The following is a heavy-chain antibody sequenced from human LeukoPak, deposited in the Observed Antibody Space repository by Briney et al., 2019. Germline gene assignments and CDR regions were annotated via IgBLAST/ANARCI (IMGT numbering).Heavy chain of an antibody. V-gene: IGHV3-49*04. Sequence: GGSLRLSCAASGFSFSDYAIYWVRQTPGKGLEWVGYIRSKVYGETTEYAASVNGRFTISRDDSKSIAYLQMNSLKTEDTAVYYCTRAAYSNYYYYMDVWGKGTTVTVSS. CDR2: IRSKVYGETT. CDR1: GFSFSDYA. D-gene: IGHD6-13*01. J-gene: IGHJ6*03. CDR3: TRAAYSNYYYYMDV.